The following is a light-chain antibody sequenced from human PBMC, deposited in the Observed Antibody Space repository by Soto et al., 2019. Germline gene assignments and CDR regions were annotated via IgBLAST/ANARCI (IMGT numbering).Light chain of an antibody. J-gene: IGLJ2*01. CDR2: EDS. Sequence: QSALTQPASVSGSPGQSITISCTGTSSDVGGYNYVSWFQQHPGKAPKLMIYEDSNRPSGVSNRFSGSKSGNTASLTISGLQDEDEADYYCSSYTSSSTVVFGGGTKLTVL. CDR1: SSDVGGYNY. CDR3: SSYTSSSTVV. V-gene: IGLV2-14*01.